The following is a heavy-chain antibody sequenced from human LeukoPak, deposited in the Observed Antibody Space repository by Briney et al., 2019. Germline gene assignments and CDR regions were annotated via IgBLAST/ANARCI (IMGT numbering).Heavy chain of an antibody. J-gene: IGHJ3*02. CDR3: ARQRDAYNWNNAFDI. CDR1: GFPFSSWP. V-gene: IGHV3-30*07. Sequence: GRSLRLSCAASGFPFSSWPMRWVRQAPGKGLEWMTTISHDGSQAYYADSVKGRLTISRDNSKNTLHLQMNSLRVEDTAIYYCARQRDAYNWNNAFDIWDQGTMVAVS. D-gene: IGHD1-1*01. CDR2: ISHDGSQA.